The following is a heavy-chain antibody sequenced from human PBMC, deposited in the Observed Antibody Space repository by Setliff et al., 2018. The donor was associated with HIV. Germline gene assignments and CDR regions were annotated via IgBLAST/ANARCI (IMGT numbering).Heavy chain of an antibody. CDR1: GFTFSRYA. Sequence: GGSLRLSCAVSGFTFSRYAMSWVRQAPGKGLEWVSGISSTGGTTYYADSVKGRFTISRDNSKNTLFLQVKSLTAEDTAIYYCGKDQHGDGYNSYYFYGMDVWGQGTTVTVSS. J-gene: IGHJ6*02. D-gene: IGHD5-12*01. V-gene: IGHV3-23*01. CDR3: GKDQHGDGYNSYYFYGMDV. CDR2: ISSTGGTT.